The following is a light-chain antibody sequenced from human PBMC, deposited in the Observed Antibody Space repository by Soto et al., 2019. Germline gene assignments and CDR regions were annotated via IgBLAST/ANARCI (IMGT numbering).Light chain of an antibody. J-gene: IGKJ5*01. CDR1: QSVNSNY. CDR3: QNYVNSINT. Sequence: ILLAQSPDTLSLSPGERATLSCRASQSVNSNYLAWYQQKPGQAPRLLIFGTSSRATGIPDRFSGSGSGKDFTPPPPRLGPEDFGVFYCQNYVNSINTFGQGTRLEI. V-gene: IGKV3-20*01. CDR2: GTS.